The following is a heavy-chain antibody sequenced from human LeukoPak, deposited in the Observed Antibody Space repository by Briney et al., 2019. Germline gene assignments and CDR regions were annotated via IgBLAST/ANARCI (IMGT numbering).Heavy chain of an antibody. J-gene: IGHJ3*02. D-gene: IGHD7-27*01. CDR1: GHSINSCYY. CDR2: NYYSGNT. Sequence: SETLSLICAVSGHSINSCYYLGWIRQPPGKGLEWIGSNYYSGNTYHNPSLKSRDTLSVDTSKHPVSPKQRSVTAADTAVYYCARPQWGHVRSVAFDIWRQGTMVTVSS. V-gene: IGHV4-38-2*01. CDR3: ARPQWGHVRSVAFDI.